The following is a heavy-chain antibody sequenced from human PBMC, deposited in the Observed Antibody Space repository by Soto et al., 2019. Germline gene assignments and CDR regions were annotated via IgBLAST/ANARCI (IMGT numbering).Heavy chain of an antibody. V-gene: IGHV3-7*01. J-gene: IGHJ4*01. CDR2: IKTDASEK. D-gene: IGHD3-10*01. CDR1: GFTLRSYW. Sequence: EEQLVASGGGLVQPGGSLRLSCAASGFTLRSYWMSWVRQAPGKGLEWLATIKTDASEKKYVDSVKGRFTVSRDNAKNSLYLQMDSLRAEDTAVYYCASDSGYGSGSSVNHYLECWGRGTLVTVSS. CDR3: ASDSGYGSGSSVNHYLEC.